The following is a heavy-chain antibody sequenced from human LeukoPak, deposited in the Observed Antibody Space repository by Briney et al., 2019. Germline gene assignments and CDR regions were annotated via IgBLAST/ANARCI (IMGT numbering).Heavy chain of an antibody. D-gene: IGHD6-19*01. CDR3: AREYSTGWYFLDY. CDR1: GFTFSSYA. V-gene: IGHV3-23*01. Sequence: GGSLRLSCAASGFTFSSYAMSWVRQAPGKGLEWVSGISGSDISTYYADSAKGRFTISRDNSKNTQYLQMNSLITEDTAVYHCAREYSTGWYFLDYWGQGTLLTVSS. J-gene: IGHJ4*02. CDR2: ISGSDIST.